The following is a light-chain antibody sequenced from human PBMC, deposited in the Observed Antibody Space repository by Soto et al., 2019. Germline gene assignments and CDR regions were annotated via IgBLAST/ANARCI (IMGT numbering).Light chain of an antibody. V-gene: IGKV3-11*01. CDR2: DAS. CDR1: QSVSSY. J-gene: IGKJ2*01. CDR3: QQYNNWPCT. Sequence: EIVLTQSPATLSLSPGERATLSCRASQSVSSYLAWYQQKPGQPPRLLISDASNRATGIAARFSGSGSGTDVTLTISSLDPEDFAIYYCQQYNNWPCTFGQGTKLEIK.